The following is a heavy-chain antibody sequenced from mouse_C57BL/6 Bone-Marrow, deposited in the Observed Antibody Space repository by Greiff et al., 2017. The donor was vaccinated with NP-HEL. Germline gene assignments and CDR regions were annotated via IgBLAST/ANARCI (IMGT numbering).Heavy chain of an antibody. CDR2: INPNNGGT. J-gene: IGHJ3*01. D-gene: IGHD2-12*01. Sequence: VQLQQSGPELVKPGASVKISCKASGYPFTDYYMNWVKQSHGKSLEWIGDINPNNGGTSYNQKFKGKATLTVDKSSSPAYMELRSLTSEDSAVYYCAREYYIPYWGQGTLVTVSA. CDR3: AREYYIPY. V-gene: IGHV1-26*01. CDR1: GYPFTDYY.